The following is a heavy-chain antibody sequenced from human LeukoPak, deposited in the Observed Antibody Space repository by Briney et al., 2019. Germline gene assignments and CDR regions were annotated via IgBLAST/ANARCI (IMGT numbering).Heavy chain of an antibody. D-gene: IGHD3-22*01. Sequence: ASVKVSCKASGYTFTSYYMHWVRQAPGQGLEWMGLINPTGGSTGYAQKFQGRVTITADKSTSTAYMELSSLRSEDTAVYYCARRKHYYYDSSGYYAPFDYWGQGTLVTVSS. V-gene: IGHV1-46*01. CDR2: INPTGGST. J-gene: IGHJ4*02. CDR3: ARRKHYYYDSSGYYAPFDY. CDR1: GYTFTSYY.